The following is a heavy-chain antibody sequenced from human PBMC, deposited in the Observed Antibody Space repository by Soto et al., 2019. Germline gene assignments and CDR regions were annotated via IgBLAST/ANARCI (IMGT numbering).Heavy chain of an antibody. D-gene: IGHD3-16*02. CDR3: AQPSDAGCCRGIVYVARGMDL. CDR1: GGTFSSYA. J-gene: IGHJ6*01. V-gene: IGHV1-69*01. Sequence: QVLLVQSGAEVKKPGSSVEVSCKASGGTFSSYAISWVRQAPGQGLEWMGGIIPMFPTTNYAQKFLGRVTISAQDTKSTVSWEVNSGPSQDTALYYCAQPSDAGCCRGIVYVARGMDLWGQGPKVRVSS. CDR2: IIPMFPTT.